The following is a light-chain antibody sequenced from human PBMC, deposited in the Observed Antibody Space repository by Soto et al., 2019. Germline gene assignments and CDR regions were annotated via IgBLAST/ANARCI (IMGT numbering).Light chain of an antibody. CDR1: QSISSW. J-gene: IGKJ1*01. CDR3: QQYSSHWT. CDR2: DAS. V-gene: IGKV1-5*01. Sequence: DLQMTQSPSTLSASVGDRVTISCRASQSISSWLAWYQQKPGKAPNLLIYDASSLQSGVPSRFSGIGSGTEFTLTISSLQPDDFATYYCQQYSSHWTFGQGTKVDIK.